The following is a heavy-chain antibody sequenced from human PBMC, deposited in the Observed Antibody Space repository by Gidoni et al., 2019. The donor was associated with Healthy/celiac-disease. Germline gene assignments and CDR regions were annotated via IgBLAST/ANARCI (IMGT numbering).Heavy chain of an antibody. J-gene: IGHJ2*01. D-gene: IGHD6-13*01. Sequence: EVQLVESEGGLVKPGGSLSVACAASGFTFSSYSMNWVRPAAGKGLEWVSSISSSSSYRYYADSVKGRFTISRDNAKNSLYLQMNSLRSEDTAVYYCARGVAVIAAAARSWYFDLWGRGTLVTVSS. V-gene: IGHV3-21*01. CDR1: GFTFSSYS. CDR2: ISSSSSYR. CDR3: ARGVAVIAAAARSWYFDL.